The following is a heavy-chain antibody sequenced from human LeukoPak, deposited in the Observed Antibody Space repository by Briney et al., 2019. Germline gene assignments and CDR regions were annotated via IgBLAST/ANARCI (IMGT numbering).Heavy chain of an antibody. D-gene: IGHD6-13*01. V-gene: IGHV1-8*01. CDR3: ARGRSGLAAAGTYDS. CDR2: INPKSGRT. J-gene: IGHJ4*02. Sequence: GASVKVSCKASGYTFTSSDINWVRQATGQGLEWMGWINPKSGRTGYAKKFQARVSMTMNTSITTAYMEVSSLRFEDTAVYYCARGRSGLAAAGTYDSWGQGTLITVPS. CDR1: GYTFTSSD.